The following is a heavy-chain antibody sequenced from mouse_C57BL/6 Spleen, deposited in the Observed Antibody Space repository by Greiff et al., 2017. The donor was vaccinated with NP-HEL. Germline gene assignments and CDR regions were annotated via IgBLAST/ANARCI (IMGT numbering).Heavy chain of an antibody. CDR2: IDPSDSET. D-gene: IGHD1-1*01. CDR1: GYTFTSYW. Sequence: QVHVKQPGAELVRPGSSVKLSCKASGYTFTSYWMHWVKQRPIQGLEWIGNIDPSDSETHYNQKFKDKATLTVDKSSSTAYMQLSSLTSEDSAVYYCAKGDYYGSSFYYAMDYWGQGTSVTVSS. V-gene: IGHV1-52*01. CDR3: AKGDYYGSSFYYAMDY. J-gene: IGHJ4*01.